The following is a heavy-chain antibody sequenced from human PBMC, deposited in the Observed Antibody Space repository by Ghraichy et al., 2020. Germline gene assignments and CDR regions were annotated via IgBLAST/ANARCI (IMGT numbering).Heavy chain of an antibody. Sequence: GGSLRLSCAASGFTFSSYAMSWVRQAPGKGLEWVSAISGSGGSTYYADSVKGRFTISRDNSKNTLYLQMNSLRAEDTAVYYCARGGYSSGWWLRQKDSNFDYWGQGTLVTVSS. D-gene: IGHD6-19*01. J-gene: IGHJ4*02. V-gene: IGHV3-23*01. CDR3: ARGGYSSGWWLRQKDSNFDY. CDR1: GFTFSSYA. CDR2: ISGSGGST.